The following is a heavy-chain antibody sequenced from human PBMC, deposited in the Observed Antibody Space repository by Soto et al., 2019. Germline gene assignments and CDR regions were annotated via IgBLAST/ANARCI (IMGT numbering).Heavy chain of an antibody. Sequence: QVQLQESGPGLVKPSETLSLICPVSGDSINNYYWSWIRQPPGKGLEWIGYIYYSGRTDYNPSLKSRVTISVDTSKNQFSLKLSSVTAADTAVYYCARDWNSGYDPWGQGTLVTVSS. CDR2: IYYSGRT. V-gene: IGHV4-59*01. CDR1: GDSINNYY. J-gene: IGHJ5*02. D-gene: IGHD5-12*01. CDR3: ARDWNSGYDP.